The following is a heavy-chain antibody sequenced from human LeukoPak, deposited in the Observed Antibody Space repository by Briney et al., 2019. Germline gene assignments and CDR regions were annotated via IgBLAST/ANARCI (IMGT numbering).Heavy chain of an antibody. CDR2: INPSGGTT. Sequence: ASVKVSCKASGYTFTSYCIHWVRQAPGQGLEWMAIINPSGGTTSYAQKFQGRLTMTRDTSTSTVYMELSSLRSEDTAVYYCARDHRPSYDSSAYYYPGDYWGQGTLVTVSS. CDR3: ARDHRPSYDSSAYYYPGDY. V-gene: IGHV1-46*01. CDR1: GYTFTSYC. J-gene: IGHJ4*02. D-gene: IGHD3-22*01.